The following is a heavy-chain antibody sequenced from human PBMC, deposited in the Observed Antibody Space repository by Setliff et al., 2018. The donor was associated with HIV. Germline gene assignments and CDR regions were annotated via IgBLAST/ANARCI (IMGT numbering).Heavy chain of an antibody. CDR1: GYTFTGYY. Sequence: ASVKVSCKASGYTFTGYYMHWVRQAPGQGLEWMGWINPNSGGTNYAQKFQGRVTMTRDTSASTAYVELSSLRSEDTAVYYCARDQNYGSGSYYTNNAFDIWGQGTMVTVSS. J-gene: IGHJ3*02. D-gene: IGHD3-10*01. CDR2: INPNSGGT. CDR3: ARDQNYGSGSYYTNNAFDI. V-gene: IGHV1-2*02.